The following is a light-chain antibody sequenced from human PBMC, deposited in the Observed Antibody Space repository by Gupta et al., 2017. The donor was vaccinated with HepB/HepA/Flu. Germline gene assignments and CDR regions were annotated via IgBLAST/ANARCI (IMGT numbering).Light chain of an antibody. J-gene: IGLJ2*01. CDR2: GDS. V-gene: IGLV3-21*03. CDR1: NIGSKT. Sequence: SYVLTQPPSVSVASGKTASITCGGDNIGSKTVQCYQQNPDHAPVLVVYGDSDRPSGIPELFSGSNSGGTATLTITLVEAGDEADYYCQVWDNSRDHPGVVFGGGTKVAVL. CDR3: QVWDNSRDHPGVV.